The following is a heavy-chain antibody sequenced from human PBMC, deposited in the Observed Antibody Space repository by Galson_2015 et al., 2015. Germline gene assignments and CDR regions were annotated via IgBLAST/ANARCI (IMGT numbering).Heavy chain of an antibody. D-gene: IGHD6-19*01. CDR2: ISGSGGST. J-gene: IGHJ4*02. CDR1: GFTFSSYA. CDR3: AKHTAYYSSGSY. Sequence: SLRLSCAASGFTFSSYAMSWVRQAPGKGLEWVSAISGSGGSTYYADSVKGRFTISRDNSKNTLYLQMNSLRAEDTAVYYCAKHTAYYSSGSYWGQGTLVTVSS. V-gene: IGHV3-23*01.